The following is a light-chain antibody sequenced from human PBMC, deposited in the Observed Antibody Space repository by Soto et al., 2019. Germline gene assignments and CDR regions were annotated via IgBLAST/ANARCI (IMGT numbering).Light chain of an antibody. J-gene: IGKJ1*01. V-gene: IGKV3-15*01. CDR1: QSVSNN. CDR3: QQYNNWPPWT. Sequence: EIVMTQSPATLSVSPGERVTLSCRASQSVSNNLAWYQQKVGQAPRLLIYGASTRATGIPARFSGSGSGTEFTLTISSLQSEDFAVYYCQQYNNWPPWTFGQGTKVDNK. CDR2: GAS.